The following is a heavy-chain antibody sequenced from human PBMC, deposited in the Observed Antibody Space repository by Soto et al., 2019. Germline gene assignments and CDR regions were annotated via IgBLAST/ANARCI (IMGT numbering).Heavy chain of an antibody. D-gene: IGHD2-2*01. CDR3: ARDEEVEMARLRMDV. CDR2: IIPIFGTA. CDR1: GGTFSSYA. V-gene: IGHV1-69*06. Sequence: ASVKVSSKASGGTFSSYAISWVRQAPGQGLEWMGGIIPIFGTANYAQKFQGRVTITADKSTSTAYMELSSLRSEDTAVYYCARDEEVEMARLRMDVWGQGTTVTVSS. J-gene: IGHJ6*02.